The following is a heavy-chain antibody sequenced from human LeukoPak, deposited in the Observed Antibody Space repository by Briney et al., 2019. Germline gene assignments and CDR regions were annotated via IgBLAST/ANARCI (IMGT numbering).Heavy chain of an antibody. CDR2: IYYSGST. CDR1: GYSISSGYY. V-gene: IGHV4-61*01. D-gene: IGHD4-17*01. CDR3: AREQATVTTHDAFDI. J-gene: IGHJ3*02. Sequence: SETLSLTCTVSGYSISSGYYWSWIRQPPGKGLEWIGYIYYSGSTNYNPSLKSRVTISVDTSKNQFSLKLSSVTAADTAVYYCAREQATVTTHDAFDIWGQGTMVTVSS.